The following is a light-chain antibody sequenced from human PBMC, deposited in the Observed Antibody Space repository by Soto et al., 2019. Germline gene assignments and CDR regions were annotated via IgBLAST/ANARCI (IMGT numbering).Light chain of an antibody. CDR3: QQYSSTPLT. J-gene: IGKJ4*01. CDR2: WAS. Sequence: DIVMTQSPDSLAVSLGERATINCKSSQSVLYSPNNKNYLAWYHQKPGQPPKLLIYWASTRESGVPDQFSGSVSGTDFTLTIRSLQAEDVATYYCQQYSSTPLTFGGGTKVEVK. V-gene: IGKV4-1*01. CDR1: QSVLYSPNNKNY.